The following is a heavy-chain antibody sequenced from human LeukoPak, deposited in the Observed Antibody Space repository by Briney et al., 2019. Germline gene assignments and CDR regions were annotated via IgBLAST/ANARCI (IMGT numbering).Heavy chain of an antibody. J-gene: IGHJ4*02. CDR2: ISSSSSTI. CDR3: ARDGIYDYVWGSYRSLGY. D-gene: IGHD3-16*02. V-gene: IGHV3-48*01. CDR1: GFTFSSYS. Sequence: PGGSLRLSCAASGFTFSSYSMNWVRQAPGKGLEWVSYISSSSSTIYYADSVKGRFTISRDNAKNSLYLQMNSLRAEDTAVYYCARDGIYDYVWGSYRSLGYWGQGTLVTVSS.